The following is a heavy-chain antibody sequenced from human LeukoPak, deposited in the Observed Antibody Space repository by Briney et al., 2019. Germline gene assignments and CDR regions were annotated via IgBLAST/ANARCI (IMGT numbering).Heavy chain of an antibody. CDR2: LRTTGST. CDR3: ARSDSGGDPTYDAFDL. Sequence: PSETLSLTCTVSGGSMSNYYWGWIRQPAEKGLEWIGRLRTTGSTNYNPSLQSRVTMSLDTSKKQFSLKLTSVTAADTAVYYCARSDSGGDPTYDAFDLWGQGKMVTVSS. D-gene: IGHD2-21*02. CDR1: GGSMSNYY. V-gene: IGHV4-4*07. J-gene: IGHJ3*01.